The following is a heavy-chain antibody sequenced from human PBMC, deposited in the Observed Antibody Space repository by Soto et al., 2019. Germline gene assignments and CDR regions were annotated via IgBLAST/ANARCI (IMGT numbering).Heavy chain of an antibody. Sequence: PGESLKISCQTSGYSFTAYWVAWVRQTPGRGLEWMGIIYPADSDIRYSPSFQGQVTISADRSISTVYLQWTSLKASDTAMYFCARQDDFGLYYFDYWGQGTPVTVSS. J-gene: IGHJ4*02. CDR1: GYSFTAYW. D-gene: IGHD4-17*01. CDR3: ARQDDFGLYYFDY. V-gene: IGHV5-51*01. CDR2: IYPADSDI.